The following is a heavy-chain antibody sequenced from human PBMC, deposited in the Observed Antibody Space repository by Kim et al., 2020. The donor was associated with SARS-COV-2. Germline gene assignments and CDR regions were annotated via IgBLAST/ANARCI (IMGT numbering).Heavy chain of an antibody. D-gene: IGHD2-21*01. Sequence: GGSLRLSCAASGFTFSSYWMHWVRHAPGKGLVWVSRINSDGSSTSYADSVKGRFTISRDNANNTLYLQMNSLRAEDTAVYYCALLASTTEFEYWGQGTLVTVSS. CDR2: INSDGSST. CDR3: ALLASTTEFEY. J-gene: IGHJ4*02. V-gene: IGHV3-74*01. CDR1: GFTFSSYW.